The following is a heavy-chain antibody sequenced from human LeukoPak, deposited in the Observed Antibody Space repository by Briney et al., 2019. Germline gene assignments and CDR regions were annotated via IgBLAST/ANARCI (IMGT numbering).Heavy chain of an antibody. CDR3: ARQYYDFWSGYWEYYYYGMDV. Sequence: LETLSLTCTVSGGSISSSSYYWGWIRQPPGKGLEWIGSIYYSGSTYYNPSLKSRVTISVDTSKNQFSLKLSSVTAADTAVYYCARQYYDFWSGYWEYYYYGMDVWGQGTTVTVSS. D-gene: IGHD3-3*01. V-gene: IGHV4-39*01. CDR1: GGSISSSSYY. J-gene: IGHJ6*02. CDR2: IYYSGST.